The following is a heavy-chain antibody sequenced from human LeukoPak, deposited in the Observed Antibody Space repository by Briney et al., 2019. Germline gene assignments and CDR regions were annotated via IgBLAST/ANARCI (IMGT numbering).Heavy chain of an antibody. D-gene: IGHD3-3*01. CDR1: GYSFTSYW. CDR2: IYPGDSDT. Sequence: GESLKISCKGSGYSFTSYWIGWVRQMPGKGLEWMGLIYPGDSDTRYSPSFQGQVTMSADKSINTAYLQWSSLKASDTATYYCARQGASYDFWSGYYRGETFDIWGQGTMVTVSS. J-gene: IGHJ3*02. V-gene: IGHV5-51*01. CDR3: ARQGASYDFWSGYYRGETFDI.